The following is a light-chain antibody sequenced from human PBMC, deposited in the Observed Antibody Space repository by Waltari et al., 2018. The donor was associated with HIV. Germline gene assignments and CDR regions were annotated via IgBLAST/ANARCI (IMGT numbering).Light chain of an antibody. V-gene: IGKV3-15*01. Sequence: EVVMTQSPATLSVSPGERATLSCRASQSVWSKLAWYQQKPGQAPRLLIYGASTRATGIPARFSGSGSGTEFTLTISSLQSEDFAVYYCQQYYNWLTFGGGAKVEIK. J-gene: IGKJ4*01. CDR1: QSVWSK. CDR2: GAS. CDR3: QQYYNWLT.